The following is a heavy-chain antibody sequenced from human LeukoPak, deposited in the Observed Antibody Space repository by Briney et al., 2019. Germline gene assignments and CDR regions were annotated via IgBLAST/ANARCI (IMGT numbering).Heavy chain of an antibody. CDR3: ARGGPNSSGWRIDY. CDR1: GGSISSYY. V-gene: IGHV4-59*01. D-gene: IGHD6-19*01. J-gene: IGHJ4*02. CDR2: IYHSVDT. Sequence: SETLSLTCTVSGGSISSYYWSWIRQPPGKGLEWIGYIYHSVDTKYNASLKSRVTISVDTSKSQFSLKLSSVTAADTAVYYCARGGPNSSGWRIDYWGQGTLVTVSS.